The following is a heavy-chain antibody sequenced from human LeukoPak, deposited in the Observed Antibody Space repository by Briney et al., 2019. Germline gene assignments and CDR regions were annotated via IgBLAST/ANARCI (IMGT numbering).Heavy chain of an antibody. CDR2: INHSGST. D-gene: IGHD2-8*01. J-gene: IGHJ4*02. V-gene: IGHV4-34*01. CDR3: ARDDCTNGVCLFDY. CDR1: GGSFSGYY. Sequence: PSETLSLTCAVYGGSFSGYYWSWIRQPPGKGLEWIGEINHSGSTNYNPSLKSRVTISVDTSKNQFSLKLSSVTAADTAVYYCARDDCTNGVCLFDYWGQGTLVTVSS.